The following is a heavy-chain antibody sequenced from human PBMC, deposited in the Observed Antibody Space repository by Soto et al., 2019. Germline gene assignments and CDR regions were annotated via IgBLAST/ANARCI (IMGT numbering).Heavy chain of an antibody. Sequence: GQSLKVSSKGSGYYFSRHWIALLRQKPGKGLESMGIVYPGDSETRYSPSFQGQVTMSSDKSADTAYLQWSSRKASDTDLYYCAKSEVLEIWGQGTRVTV. CDR2: VYPGDSET. V-gene: IGHV5-51*01. D-gene: IGHD3-10*01. CDR1: GYYFSRHW. J-gene: IGHJ3*02. CDR3: AKSEVLEI.